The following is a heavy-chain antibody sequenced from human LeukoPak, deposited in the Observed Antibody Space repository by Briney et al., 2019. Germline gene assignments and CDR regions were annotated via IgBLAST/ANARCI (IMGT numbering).Heavy chain of an antibody. J-gene: IGHJ4*02. CDR2: INPNSGDT. V-gene: IGHV1-2*02. Sequence: ASVKVSCKASGYTFTDYYLHWVRQAPGPGFEWMGWINPNSGDTNYAQKFQGRVTMTRDTSISTAHMEMSRLRSDDTAVYYCARASFLYCSSTTCLFDYWGQGTLVTVSS. CDR3: ARASFLYCSSTTCLFDY. CDR1: GYTFTDYY. D-gene: IGHD2-2*01.